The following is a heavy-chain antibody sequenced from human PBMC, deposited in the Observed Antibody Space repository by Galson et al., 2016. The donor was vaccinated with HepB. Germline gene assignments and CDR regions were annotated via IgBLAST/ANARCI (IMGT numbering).Heavy chain of an antibody. CDR3: AREGDGYNLGGWLDP. Sequence: SCKASGYTFSSYGISWVRQAPGQGLEWMGWISAYNGNTNYAQKFQGRVTMTTDTSTSTAHMELRSLRSDDTAVYYCAREGDGYNLGGWLDPWGQGTLVTVSS. V-gene: IGHV1-18*04. CDR1: GYTFSSYG. D-gene: IGHD5-24*01. CDR2: ISAYNGNT. J-gene: IGHJ5*02.